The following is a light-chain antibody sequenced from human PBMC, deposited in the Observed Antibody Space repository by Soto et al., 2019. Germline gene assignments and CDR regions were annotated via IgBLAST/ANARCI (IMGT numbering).Light chain of an antibody. Sequence: QSVLTQPASVSGSPGQSITISCTGTSSDVGGYNYVYWYQQHPGKAPKLMIYEVSNRPSGVSNRFSGSKSGNTASLAISGLQAEDEADYYCSSYTSSCTLCVFGTGTKVTVL. J-gene: IGLJ1*01. CDR3: SSYTSSCTLCV. V-gene: IGLV2-14*01. CDR2: EVS. CDR1: SSDVGGYNY.